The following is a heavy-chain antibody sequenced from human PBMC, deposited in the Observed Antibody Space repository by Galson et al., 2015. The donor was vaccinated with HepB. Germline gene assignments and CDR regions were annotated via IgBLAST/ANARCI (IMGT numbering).Heavy chain of an antibody. J-gene: IGHJ6*02. CDR3: ARLLNYDILTGYLSPYYYGMDV. Sequence: SVKVSCKASGGTFSSYAISWVRQAPGQGLEWMGGIIPISGTANYAQKFQGRVTITADESTSTAYMELSSLRSEDTAVYYCARLLNYDILTGYLSPYYYGMDVWGQGTTVTVSS. CDR2: IIPISGTA. V-gene: IGHV1-69*13. CDR1: GGTFSSYA. D-gene: IGHD3-9*01.